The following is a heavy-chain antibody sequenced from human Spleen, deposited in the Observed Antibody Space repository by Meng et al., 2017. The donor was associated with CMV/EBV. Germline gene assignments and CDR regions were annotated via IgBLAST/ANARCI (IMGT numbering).Heavy chain of an antibody. CDR2: ITTTTNYI. J-gene: IGHJ6*02. V-gene: IGHV3-21*01. Sequence: GCTFSSYSRNWVRQAPGKGLEWVSSITTTTNYIYYAESVKGRFTISRDNAKNSLFLQMNSLRAEDTAAYYCARSLATQYYYYGMDVWGQGTTVTVSS. D-gene: IGHD6-6*01. CDR3: ARSLATQYYYYGMDV. CDR1: GCTFSSYS.